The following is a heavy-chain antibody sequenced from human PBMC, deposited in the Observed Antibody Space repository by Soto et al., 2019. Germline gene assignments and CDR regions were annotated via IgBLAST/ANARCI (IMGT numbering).Heavy chain of an antibody. Sequence: ASVKVSCKASGYTFTGYYMHWVRQAPGQGLEWMGWINPNSGGTNYAQKFQGWVTMTRDTSISTAYMELSRLRSDDTAVYYCARALPPYYNILTGYYRYSGMDVGGKGTTVTVLL. CDR2: INPNSGGT. CDR3: ARALPPYYNILTGYYRYSGMDV. CDR1: GYTFTGYY. D-gene: IGHD3-9*01. J-gene: IGHJ6*04. V-gene: IGHV1-2*04.